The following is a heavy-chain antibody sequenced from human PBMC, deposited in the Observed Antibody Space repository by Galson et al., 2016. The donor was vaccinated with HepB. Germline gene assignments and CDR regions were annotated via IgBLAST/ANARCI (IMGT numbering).Heavy chain of an antibody. CDR2: IDWDDDK. J-gene: IGHJ4*02. D-gene: IGHD4-11*01. CDR3: ARTTRVYSNYKFDY. V-gene: IGHV2-70*01. CDR1: GFSLTTTGMC. Sequence: PALVKPTQTLTLTCTFSGFSLTTTGMCVSWIRQPPGKALEWLALIDWDDDKYYSTSLKTRLTISKDTSKDQVVLTMTNMDPVDTATYYCARTTRVYSNYKFDYWGQGTLVTVSS.